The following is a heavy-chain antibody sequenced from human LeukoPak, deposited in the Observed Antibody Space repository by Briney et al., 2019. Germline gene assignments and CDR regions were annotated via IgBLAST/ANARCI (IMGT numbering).Heavy chain of an antibody. Sequence: PGGSLRLSCAASGFTFTSFWMAWARQVPGKGLEWVANIKQDGSEEYYVDSVKGRFTFSRDSAKNSLYLLMNSLRAEDTAVYYCARDAGFCSAGSCFDYWGQGTLVTVSS. D-gene: IGHD2-15*01. CDR1: GFTFTSFW. CDR3: ARDAGFCSAGSCFDY. J-gene: IGHJ4*02. V-gene: IGHV3-7*01. CDR2: IKQDGSEE.